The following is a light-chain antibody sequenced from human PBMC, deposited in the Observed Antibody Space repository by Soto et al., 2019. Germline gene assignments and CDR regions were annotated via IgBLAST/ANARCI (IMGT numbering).Light chain of an antibody. Sequence: EIVMTQSPATLSVSPGERATLSCRASQSVRSNLAWYQQRPGQAPRLLIYGASTRATGIPARFSGSGSGTEFTLRISSLQSEDFAVYYCQQYNNWPRTFGQGTKLEIK. J-gene: IGKJ2*01. CDR2: GAS. CDR3: QQYNNWPRT. V-gene: IGKV3-15*01. CDR1: QSVRSN.